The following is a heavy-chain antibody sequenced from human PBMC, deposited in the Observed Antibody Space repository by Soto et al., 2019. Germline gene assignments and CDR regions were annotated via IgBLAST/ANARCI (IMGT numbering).Heavy chain of an antibody. J-gene: IGHJ4*02. CDR3: ARDWGVYDSDIRTDIPHPDS. CDR1: GFTFSSNG. V-gene: IGHV3-48*02. CDR2: ISIGSSTI. Sequence: EVQLVESGGGLVQPGGSLRLSCEASGFTFSSNGMTWVRQAPGKGLEWVPFISIGSSTINYADPVRGRFTISRDNAKNSLYLQMTSLRDEDTAVYYCARDWGVYDSDIRTDIPHPDSWGQGTLVSVSS. D-gene: IGHD3-22*01.